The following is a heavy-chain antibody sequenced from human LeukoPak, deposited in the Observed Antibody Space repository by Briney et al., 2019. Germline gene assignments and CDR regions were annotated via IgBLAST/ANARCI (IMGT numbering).Heavy chain of an antibody. CDR2: MNPNSGDT. J-gene: IGHJ5*02. V-gene: IGHV1-8*01. D-gene: IGHD3-10*01. CDR3: AKDHYCGSGSYYNEGRWFDP. CDR1: GYTFTNYD. Sequence: ASVKVSCKASGYTFTNYDVNWVRQATGQGLEWMGWMNPNSGDTGYAQKFQGRVTMTRDTSISTAYMELSSLRAEDTAVYYCAKDHYCGSGSYYNEGRWFDPWGQGTLVTVSS.